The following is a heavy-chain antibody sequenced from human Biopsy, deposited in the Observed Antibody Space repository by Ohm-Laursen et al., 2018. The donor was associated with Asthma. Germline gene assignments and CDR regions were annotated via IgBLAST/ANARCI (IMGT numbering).Heavy chain of an antibody. CDR1: GFTFDNYT. CDR2: ISYDGRNT. CDR3: ARGGLHYYEYYGMDV. J-gene: IGHJ6*02. V-gene: IGHV3-30*04. D-gene: IGHD2-21*02. Sequence: SLRLSCAASGFTFDNYTMHWVRQAPGKGLEWETIISYDGRNTYYADSVEGRFTISRDNSKNTLFLQMSSLRPEDTAVYYCARGGLHYYEYYGMDVWGQGTTVTVSS.